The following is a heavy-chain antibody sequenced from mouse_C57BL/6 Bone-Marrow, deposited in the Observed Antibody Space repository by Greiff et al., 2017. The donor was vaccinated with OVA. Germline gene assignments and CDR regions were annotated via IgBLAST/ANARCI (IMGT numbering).Heavy chain of an antibody. CDR1: GYTFTSYW. V-gene: IGHV1-52*01. CDR3: AREWRCARAWYSEV. Sequence: VQLQQPGAELVRPGSSVKLSCKASGYTFTSYWMHWVKQRPIQGLEWIGNIDPSDSETHYNQKFKDKATLTVDKSSSTAYMQLSSLTSEDSAVYYCAREWRCARAWYSEVWGTEATLT. D-gene: IGHD1-3*01. CDR2: IDPSDSET. J-gene: IGHJ1*03.